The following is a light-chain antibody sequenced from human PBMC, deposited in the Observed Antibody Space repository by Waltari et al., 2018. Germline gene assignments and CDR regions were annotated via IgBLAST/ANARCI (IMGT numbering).Light chain of an antibody. Sequence: DIQMTQSPSSLSASVGDRVTITCRASQTISSYLAWYQQKPGKVPKLLIYAASSLESGVPSRFSGSGSGTEFTLTISSLQPEDFATYYCQQHNSHPYSFGQWTKVEIK. CDR3: QQHNSHPYS. CDR2: AAS. CDR1: QTISSY. V-gene: IGKV1-17*03. J-gene: IGKJ2*03.